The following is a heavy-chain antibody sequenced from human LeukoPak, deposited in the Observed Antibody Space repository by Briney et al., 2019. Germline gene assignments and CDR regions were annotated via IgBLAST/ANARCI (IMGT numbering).Heavy chain of an antibody. Sequence: PGGSLRLSCAASGFTFSNYSMNWVRLAPGQGLQWVSSISSSSSYIYYADSVKGRFTISRDNAKNSLYLQMNSLRAEDTAVYYCASSVPGAFDYWGQGTLVTVSS. V-gene: IGHV3-21*01. CDR1: GFTFSNYS. CDR3: ASSVPGAFDY. CDR2: ISSSSSYI. J-gene: IGHJ4*02. D-gene: IGHD3-10*01.